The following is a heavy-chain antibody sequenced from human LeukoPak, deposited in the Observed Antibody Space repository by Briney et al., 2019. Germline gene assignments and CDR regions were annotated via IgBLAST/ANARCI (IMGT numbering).Heavy chain of an antibody. Sequence: PSETLSLTCSVSGGSLRSGGYYWSWIRQHPGKGLEWIGYIYYSGSTYYNPSLKSRVTISVDTSKNPFSLKLSSVTAADTAVYYRARRRCSGGSCYFDYWGQGTLVTVSS. D-gene: IGHD2-15*01. J-gene: IGHJ4*02. V-gene: IGHV4-31*03. CDR1: GGSLRSGGYY. CDR3: ARRRCSGGSCYFDY. CDR2: IYYSGST.